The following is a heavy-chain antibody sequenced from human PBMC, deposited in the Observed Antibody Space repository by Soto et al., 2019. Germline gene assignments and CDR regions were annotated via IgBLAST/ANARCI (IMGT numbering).Heavy chain of an antibody. CDR2: INHSGST. CDR1: GGSFSGYH. Sequence: PSETLSLTCAVYGGSFSGYHWSWIRQPPGKGLEWIGEINHSGSTNYNPSLKSRVTISVDTSKNQFSLKLSSVTAADTAVYYCAGRSRTVLRYVRHAFDIWGQGTMVTVSS. CDR3: AGRSRTVLRYVRHAFDI. D-gene: IGHD3-9*01. V-gene: IGHV4-34*01. J-gene: IGHJ3*02.